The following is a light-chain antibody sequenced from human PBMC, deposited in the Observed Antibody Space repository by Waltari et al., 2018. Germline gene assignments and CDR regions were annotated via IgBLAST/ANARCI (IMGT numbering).Light chain of an antibody. Sequence: DIVMTQTPLSLPVTPGEPASISCRSSQSLLHSDGYTYLDWYLQKQGQSPQLLIYLCSKRAAGGPGRFSGSGSGTDFTLKISRVEAEDVGVYYCMQGTQLPFTFGPGTKLDIK. CDR2: LCS. V-gene: IGKV2-40*01. J-gene: IGKJ3*01. CDR3: MQGTQLPFT. CDR1: QSLLHSDGYTY.